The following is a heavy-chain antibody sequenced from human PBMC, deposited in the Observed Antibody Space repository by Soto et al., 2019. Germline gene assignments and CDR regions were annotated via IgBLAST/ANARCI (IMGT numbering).Heavy chain of an antibody. J-gene: IGHJ6*02. Sequence: GGSLRLSCAASGFTFSNAWMNWVRQAPGKGLEWVGRIKSKTDGGTTDYAAPVKGRFTISRDDSKNTLYLQMNSLKTEDTAVYYCTILWFGESIYGMDVWGQGTTVTVSS. V-gene: IGHV3-15*07. CDR1: GFTFSNAW. D-gene: IGHD3-10*01. CDR3: TILWFGESIYGMDV. CDR2: IKSKTDGGTT.